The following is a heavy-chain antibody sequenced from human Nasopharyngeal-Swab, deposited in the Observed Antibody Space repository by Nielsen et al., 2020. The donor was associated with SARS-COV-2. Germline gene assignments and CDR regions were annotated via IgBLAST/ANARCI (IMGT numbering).Heavy chain of an antibody. J-gene: IGHJ6*02. CDR2: ISYDGSNK. V-gene: IGHV3-30*18. CDR3: AKDRRIAARSYYYGMDV. Sequence: GESLKISCAAPGFTFSSYGMHWVRQAPGKGLEWVAVISYDGSNKYYADSVKGRFTISRDNSKNTLYLQMNSLRAEDTAVYYCAKDRRIAARSYYYGMDVWGQGTTVTVSS. CDR1: GFTFSSYG. D-gene: IGHD6-6*01.